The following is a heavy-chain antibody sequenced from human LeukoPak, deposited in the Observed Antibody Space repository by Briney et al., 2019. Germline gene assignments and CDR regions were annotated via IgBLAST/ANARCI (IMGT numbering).Heavy chain of an antibody. CDR2: IVGSRDNT. V-gene: IGHV3-23*01. CDR1: GFSFSSYG. J-gene: IGHJ4*02. CDR3: ASYDSSGYYQYFDY. D-gene: IGHD3-22*01. Sequence: PGGSLRLSCAASGFSFSSYGMSWVRQAPGKGLEWVSDIVGSRDNTYYADSAKGRFTISRDNSKNALYLQMNSLRAEDTAVYYCASYDSSGYYQYFDYWGQGTLVTVSS.